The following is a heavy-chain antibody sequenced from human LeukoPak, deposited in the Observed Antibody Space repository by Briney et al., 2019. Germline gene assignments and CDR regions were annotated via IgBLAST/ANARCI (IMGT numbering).Heavy chain of an antibody. D-gene: IGHD3-22*01. CDR2: ISGSGGST. V-gene: IGHV3-23*01. CDR3: AKVLFRGMIVERPYFDY. J-gene: IGHJ4*02. Sequence: GGSLRLSCAASGFTFSSYAMSWVRQAPGKGLEWVSAISGSGGSTYYADSVKGRFTISRDNSKNTLYLQMNSLRAEDTAVYYCAKVLFRGMIVERPYFDYWGQGTLVTVSS. CDR1: GFTFSSYA.